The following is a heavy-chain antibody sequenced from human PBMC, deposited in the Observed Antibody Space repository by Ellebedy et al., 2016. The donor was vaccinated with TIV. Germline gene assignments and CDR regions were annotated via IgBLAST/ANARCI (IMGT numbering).Heavy chain of an antibody. CDR2: IHHTGGT. Sequence: MPSETLSLTCTVSGASISSYYWSWIRQPPGKGLEWIGEIHHTGGTNYNPSLKSRVTISVDTSKNQFSLELSSVTAADTAVYYCTRNGYYCLDYWGQGTLVTVSS. V-gene: IGHV4-59*12. D-gene: IGHD3-22*01. CDR3: TRNGYYCLDY. J-gene: IGHJ4*02. CDR1: GASISSYY.